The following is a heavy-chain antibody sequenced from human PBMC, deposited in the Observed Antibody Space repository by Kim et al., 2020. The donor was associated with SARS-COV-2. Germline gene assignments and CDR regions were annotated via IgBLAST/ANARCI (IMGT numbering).Heavy chain of an antibody. CDR3: ERETAVAGFHSDSFDI. D-gene: IGHD6-19*01. J-gene: IGHJ3*02. CDR1: GFTFSSYS. V-gene: IGHV3-21*01. CDR2: ISSSSSYI. Sequence: GGSLRLSCAASGFTFSSYSMNWVRQAPGKGLEWVASISSSSSYIYYAESVKGRFTISRDNAKNSLYLQMNSLRAEDTAVYYCERETAVAGFHSDSFDIWGQGTMVTVYS.